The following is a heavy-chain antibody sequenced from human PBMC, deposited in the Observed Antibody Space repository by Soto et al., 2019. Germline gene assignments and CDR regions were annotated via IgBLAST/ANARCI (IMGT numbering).Heavy chain of an antibody. Sequence: SXKVSYKGSGYTXIDYYLDLVRQTPGQGLEWMGWINPNSGGTKYAPKFQVGVTMTSDTSITTAYMELRRLRSRDTAAYYCAREPATAKPEGVDFWGQGTLVTVSS. CDR1: GYTXIDYY. CDR2: INPNSGGT. CDR3: AREPATAKPEGVDF. J-gene: IGHJ4*02. D-gene: IGHD1-1*01. V-gene: IGHV1-2*02.